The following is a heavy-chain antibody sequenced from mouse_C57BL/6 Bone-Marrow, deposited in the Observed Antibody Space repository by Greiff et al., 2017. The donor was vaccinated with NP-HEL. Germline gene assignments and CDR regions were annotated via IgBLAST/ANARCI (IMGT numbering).Heavy chain of an antibody. D-gene: IGHD1-1*01. CDR3: AKRGITTVVEGAMDY. Sequence: QVQLKESGPGLVAPSQSLSITCTVSGFSLTSYGVDWVRQPPGKGLEWLGVIWGGGSTTYNSALMSRLSIRKDNTKSQVFLKMNSLQTDDTAMYYCAKRGITTVVEGAMDYWGQGTSVTVSS. J-gene: IGHJ4*01. V-gene: IGHV2-9*01. CDR2: IWGGGST. CDR1: GFSLTSYG.